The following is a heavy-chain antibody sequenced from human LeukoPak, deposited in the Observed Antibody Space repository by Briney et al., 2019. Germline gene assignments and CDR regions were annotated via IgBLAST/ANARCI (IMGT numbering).Heavy chain of an antibody. V-gene: IGHV3-48*01. CDR2: ISSSSSTI. CDR1: GFTVSSNY. CDR3: ARVGTYFDY. Sequence: GGSLRLSCAASGFTVSSNYMSWVRQAPGKGLEWVSYISSSSSTIYYADSVKGRFTISRDNAKNSLYLQMNSLRAEDTAVYYCARVGTYFDYWGQGTLVTVSS. J-gene: IGHJ4*02. D-gene: IGHD1-14*01.